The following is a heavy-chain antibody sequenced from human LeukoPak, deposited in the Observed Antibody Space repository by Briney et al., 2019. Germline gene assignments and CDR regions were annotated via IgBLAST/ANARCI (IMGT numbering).Heavy chain of an antibody. V-gene: IGHV3-23*01. CDR2: ISSSGGST. CDR1: GFTFSSYG. J-gene: IGHJ3*02. Sequence: GGSLRLSCAASGFTFSSYGMSWVRQAPGKGLEWVSTISSSGGSTYYADSVKGRFTMSRDNSKNTLYLQMNSLRAEDTAVYYCARGGYCSGGSCWYDAFDIWGQGTMVTVSS. D-gene: IGHD2-15*01. CDR3: ARGGYCSGGSCWYDAFDI.